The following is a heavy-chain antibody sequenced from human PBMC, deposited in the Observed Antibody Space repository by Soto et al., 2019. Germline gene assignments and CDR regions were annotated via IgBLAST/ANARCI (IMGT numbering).Heavy chain of an antibody. V-gene: IGHV5-51*01. D-gene: IGHD6-19*01. J-gene: IGHJ4*02. CDR3: ARQDGSALYYFDY. CDR2: IYPGDSDT. Sequence: PGESLKISCKGSGYTFTSYWIAWVCQMPGKGLEWMGIIYPGDSDTRYSPSFQGQVSISADKSISTAYLQWSSLKASDTAMYYCARQDGSALYYFDYWGQGTLVTVSS. CDR1: GYTFTSYW.